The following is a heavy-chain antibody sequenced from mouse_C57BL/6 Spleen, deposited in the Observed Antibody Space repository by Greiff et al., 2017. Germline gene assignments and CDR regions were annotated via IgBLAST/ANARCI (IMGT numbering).Heavy chain of an antibody. D-gene: IGHD2-4*01. CDR3: ARNNDYEGYFDV. CDR2: INPNSGTT. J-gene: IGHJ1*03. V-gene: IGHV1-39*01. CDR1: GYSFTDYN. Sequence: EVQLQQSGPALVKPGASVKISCKASGYSFTDYNMNWVKQSTGKSLEWIGVINPNSGTTSYNQQFKGKATLTLAQSSSTAEMKRNSLTADESAVYYCARNNDYEGYFDVWGKGTTVTVSS.